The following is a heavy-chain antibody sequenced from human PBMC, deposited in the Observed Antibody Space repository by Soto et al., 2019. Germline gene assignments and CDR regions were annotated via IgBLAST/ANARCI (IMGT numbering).Heavy chain of an antibody. V-gene: IGHV3-53*01. D-gene: IGHD6-6*01. J-gene: IGHJ3*01. Sequence: GGSLRLSCAASGLSVSSNYLNWVRQPPGKGLEWVSVIYPGGATYYTNAVQGRFTISRDFSKNILYLQMNTLRAEDTALYYCATPARRDPFVFWGQGTMVTVSS. CDR3: ATPARRDPFVF. CDR1: GLSVSSNY. CDR2: IYPGGAT.